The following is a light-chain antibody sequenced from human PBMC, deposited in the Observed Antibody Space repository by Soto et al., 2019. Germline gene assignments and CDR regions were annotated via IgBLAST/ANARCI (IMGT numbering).Light chain of an antibody. Sequence: QSALTQPPSASRTPGQSVTISCTRTSRDVGGHDYVSWYQQHPGKAPKLIIYELSKRPSGVPDRFSGSKSGNTASLTVSGLQAEDEADYYCSSYVTGNSLIFGGGTKLTVL. V-gene: IGLV2-8*02. J-gene: IGLJ2*01. CDR1: SRDVGGHDY. CDR3: SSYVTGNSLI. CDR2: ELS.